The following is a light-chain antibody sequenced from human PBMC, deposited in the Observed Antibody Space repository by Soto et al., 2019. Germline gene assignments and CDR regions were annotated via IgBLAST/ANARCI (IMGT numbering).Light chain of an antibody. CDR2: SSS. Sequence: EIVLTQSPGTLSLSPGERAIHSCRASQSLSSSFLAWYQQKPGQAPRLLIYSSSNRATGIPDRFSGGGSGTDFTLTISRLEPADFAVYYCQQYGRSPLTFGGGTKVDIK. CDR3: QQYGRSPLT. V-gene: IGKV3-20*01. J-gene: IGKJ4*01. CDR1: QSLSSSF.